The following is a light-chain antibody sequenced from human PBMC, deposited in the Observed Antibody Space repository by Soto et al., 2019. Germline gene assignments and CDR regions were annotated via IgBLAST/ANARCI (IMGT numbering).Light chain of an antibody. CDR2: DAS. Sequence: EIVLTQSPATLSLSPGERATLSCRASQSVSSYLAWYQQKPGQAPRLLIYDASNRATGIPARFSGSGSGTDFTLTISSLEPEDFGVYYCQQRSNWPTFGQGTKVEIK. CDR1: QSVSSY. V-gene: IGKV3-11*01. J-gene: IGKJ1*01. CDR3: QQRSNWPT.